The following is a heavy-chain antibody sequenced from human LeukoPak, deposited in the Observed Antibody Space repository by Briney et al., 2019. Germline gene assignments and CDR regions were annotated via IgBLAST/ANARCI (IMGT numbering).Heavy chain of an antibody. D-gene: IGHD2/OR15-2a*01. CDR1: GFTFSTYA. CDR3: VKDLLSGGGVDY. Sequence: GGSLRLSCSASGFTFSTYAMHWVRQAPGKGLEYVSAISRNGGRTYYADSVKGRFTISRDNSKNTLYLQMRAEDTAVYYCVKDLLSGGGVDYWGQGTLVTVSS. V-gene: IGHV3-64D*06. CDR2: ISRNGGRT. J-gene: IGHJ4*02.